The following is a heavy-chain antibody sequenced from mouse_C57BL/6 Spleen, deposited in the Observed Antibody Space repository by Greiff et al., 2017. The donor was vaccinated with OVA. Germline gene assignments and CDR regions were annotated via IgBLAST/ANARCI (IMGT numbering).Heavy chain of an antibody. CDR2: IYIGNGYT. V-gene: IGHV1-58*01. D-gene: IGHD4-1*01. CDR1: GYTFTSYG. J-gene: IGHJ2*01. Sequence: EVQLQQSGAELVRPGSSVKMSCKTSGYTFTSYGINWVKQRPGQGLEWIGYIYIGNGYTEYSEKFKGKATLTSDTSSSTAYMQLSSLTSEDSAIYFCARRTGKDYFDYWGQGTTLTVSS. CDR3: ARRTGKDYFDY.